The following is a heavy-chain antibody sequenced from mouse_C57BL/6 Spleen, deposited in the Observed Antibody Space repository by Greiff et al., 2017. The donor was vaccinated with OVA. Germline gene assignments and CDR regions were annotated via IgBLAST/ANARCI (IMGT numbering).Heavy chain of an antibody. CDR3: ARDHGYWFAY. D-gene: IGHD1-2*01. Sequence: EVKLVESGGGLVKPGGSLKLSCAASGFTFSSYAMSWVRQTPEKRLEWVATISDGGSYTYYPDNVKGRFTISRDNAKNNLYLQMSHLKSEDTAMYYCARDHGYWFAYWGQGTLVTVSA. CDR1: GFTFSSYA. J-gene: IGHJ3*01. V-gene: IGHV5-4*01. CDR2: ISDGGSYT.